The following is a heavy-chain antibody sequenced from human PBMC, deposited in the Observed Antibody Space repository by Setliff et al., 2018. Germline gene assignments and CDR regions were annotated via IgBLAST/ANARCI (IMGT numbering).Heavy chain of an antibody. D-gene: IGHD1-26*01. Sequence: PLETLSLTCAVSGYSISSGYYWGWIRQPPGKGLEWIGSIDHSGSTHYNPSLKSRVTISVDTAKNQFSLKLRSVTAADTAVYYCGRPLVGVTTGFENWGQGTLVTVSS. V-gene: IGHV4-38-2*01. J-gene: IGHJ4*02. CDR2: IDHSGST. CDR3: GRPLVGVTTGFEN. CDR1: GYSISSGYY.